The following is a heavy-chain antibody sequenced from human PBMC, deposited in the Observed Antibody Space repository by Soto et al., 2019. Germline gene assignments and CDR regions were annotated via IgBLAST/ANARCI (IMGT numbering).Heavy chain of an antibody. CDR2: IWYDGSNK. J-gene: IGHJ6*02. D-gene: IGHD3-3*01. Sequence: GSLRLSCAASGFTFSSYGMRWVRQAPGKGLEWVAVIWYDGSNKYYADSVKGRFTISRDNSKNTLYLQMNSLRAEDTAVYYCARAHYDFWSCSPKSPYYNYNGXDVWGQGPTVTVSS. V-gene: IGHV3-33*01. CDR1: GFTFSSYG. CDR3: ARAHYDFWSCSPKSPYYNYNGXDV.